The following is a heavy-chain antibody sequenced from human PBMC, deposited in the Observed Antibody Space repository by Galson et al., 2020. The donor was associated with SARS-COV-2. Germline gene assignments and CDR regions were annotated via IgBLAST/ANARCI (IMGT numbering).Heavy chain of an antibody. CDR1: GGSISSGGYS. Sequence: SETLSLTCAVSGGSISSGGYSWSWIRQPPGKGLEWIGYIYHSGSTYYNPSLKSRVTISVDRSKNQFSLKLSSVTAADTAVYYCAGLNYYDSSDAIRGDWFDPWGQGTLVTVSS. D-gene: IGHD3-22*01. V-gene: IGHV4-30-2*01. CDR3: AGLNYYDSSDAIRGDWFDP. CDR2: IYHSGST. J-gene: IGHJ5*02.